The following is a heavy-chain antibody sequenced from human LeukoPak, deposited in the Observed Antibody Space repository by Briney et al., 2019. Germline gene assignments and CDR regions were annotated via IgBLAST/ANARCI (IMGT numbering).Heavy chain of an antibody. D-gene: IGHD1-14*01. CDR1: GFTLSIYG. V-gene: IGHV3-74*01. J-gene: IGHJ4*02. Sequence: PGRSLRLSCAASGFTLSIYGMHWVRQVPGKGLVWVARINPGGSSITYAGSVKGRFTISRDNAKNTLYLQMDSLRAEDTGVYYCARSNQADDYWGQGTLVTVSS. CDR2: INPGGSSI. CDR3: ARSNQADDY.